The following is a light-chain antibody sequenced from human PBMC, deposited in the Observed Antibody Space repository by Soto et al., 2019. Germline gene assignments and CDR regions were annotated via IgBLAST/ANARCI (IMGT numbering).Light chain of an antibody. V-gene: IGKV3-20*01. CDR3: QPYGDSPHT. CDR1: QSVTHSH. J-gene: IGKJ2*01. Sequence: IVLTQSPGTLSLSPGERATLSCRASQSVTHSHLAWYQQKPGQAPRLLIYGASNRVTAIPDWFSGSGSGTDFTLTLSELEPEDFALYSCQPYGDSPHTFGQGTKLEIK. CDR2: GAS.